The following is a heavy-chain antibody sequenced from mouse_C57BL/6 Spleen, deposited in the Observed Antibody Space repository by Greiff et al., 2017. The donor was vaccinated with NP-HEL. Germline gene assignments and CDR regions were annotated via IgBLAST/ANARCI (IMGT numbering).Heavy chain of an antibody. CDR3: ARGGYYTDFDY. Sequence: VQLQQPGAELVRPGSSVKLSCKASGYTFTSYWMHWVKQRPIQGLEWIGNIDPSDSDTHYNQKFKDKATLTVDKSSSTAYMQLSSLTSEDSAVYYCARGGYYTDFDYWGQGTTLTVSS. J-gene: IGHJ2*01. CDR2: IDPSDSDT. D-gene: IGHD2-3*01. CDR1: GYTFTSYW. V-gene: IGHV1-52*01.